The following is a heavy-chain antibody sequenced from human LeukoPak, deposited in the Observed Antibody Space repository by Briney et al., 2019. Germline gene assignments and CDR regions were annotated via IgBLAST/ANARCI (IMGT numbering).Heavy chain of an antibody. Sequence: ASVKVSCKASGYTFTGYYMHWVRQAPGQGLEWMGWINPNSGGTNYAQKFQGRVTMTRDTSISTAYMELSRLRSDDTAVYYCVYDSGSYGYDAFDIWGQGTMVTVSS. J-gene: IGHJ3*02. CDR3: VYDSGSYGYDAFDI. CDR1: GYTFTGYY. CDR2: INPNSGGT. D-gene: IGHD3-10*01. V-gene: IGHV1-2*02.